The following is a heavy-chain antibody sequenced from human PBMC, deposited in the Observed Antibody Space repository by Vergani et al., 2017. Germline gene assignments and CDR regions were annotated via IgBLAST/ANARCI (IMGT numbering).Heavy chain of an antibody. CDR3: ARDYYYDSSGFDY. J-gene: IGHJ4*02. CDR1: GYTFTGYY. D-gene: IGHD3-22*01. Sequence: QVQLVQSGAEVKKPGASVKVSCKASGYTFTGYYMHWVRQAPGQGLEWMGWINPNSGNTNYAQKLQGRVTMTTDTSTSTAYMELRSLRSDDTAVYYCARDYYYDSSGFDYWGQGTLVTVSS. V-gene: IGHV1-2*02. CDR2: INPNSGNT.